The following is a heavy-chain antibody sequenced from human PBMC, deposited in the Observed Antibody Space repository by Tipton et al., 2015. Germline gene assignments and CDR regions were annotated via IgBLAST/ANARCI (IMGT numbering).Heavy chain of an antibody. D-gene: IGHD1-20*01. V-gene: IGHV3-48*02. CDR3: ARVELTETTQPVDY. CDR1: GFTFSSYS. J-gene: IGHJ4*02. CDR2: ISSSSSTI. Sequence: SLRLSCAASGFTFSSYSMNWVRQAPGKGLEWVSYISSSSSTIYYADSVKGRFTISRDNAKNSLYLQMNSLRDEDTAVYYCARVELTETTQPVDYWGQGTLVTVSS.